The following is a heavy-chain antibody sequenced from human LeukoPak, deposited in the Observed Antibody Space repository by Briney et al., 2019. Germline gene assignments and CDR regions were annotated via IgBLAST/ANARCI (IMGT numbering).Heavy chain of an antibody. Sequence: GGSLRLSCAASGFTFSHFWMSWVRQAPGKGLEWVAYIKKTGSETYYVDSVKGRSTITRDNTRSSLFLQMYSLRAKDTAVYFCAREDGYCSGGNCYSYFDSWGQGTLVTVPS. V-gene: IGHV3-7*01. J-gene: IGHJ4*02. CDR3: AREDGYCSGGNCYSYFDS. CDR1: GFTFSHFW. CDR2: IKKTGSET. D-gene: IGHD2-15*01.